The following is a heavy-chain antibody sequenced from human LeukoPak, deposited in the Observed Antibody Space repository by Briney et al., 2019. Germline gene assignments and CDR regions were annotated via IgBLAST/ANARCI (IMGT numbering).Heavy chain of an antibody. J-gene: IGHJ1*01. CDR3: ARATETFSWFLQH. CDR1: GGSIGSYY. CDR2: LSNSGST. Sequence: SETLSLTCSVSGGSIGSYYWSWIRQPPGKGLEWIGHLSNSGSTNYNPSLKSRVTISVDTSKSQFSLKLNSVTAADTAVYYCARATETFSWFLQHWGQGTLVTVSS. V-gene: IGHV4-59*01. D-gene: IGHD6-13*01.